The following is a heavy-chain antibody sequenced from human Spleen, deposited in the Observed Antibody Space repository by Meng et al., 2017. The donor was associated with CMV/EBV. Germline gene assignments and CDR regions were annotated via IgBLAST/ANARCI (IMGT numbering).Heavy chain of an antibody. CDR3: ARFLEVAGKPTRPLDS. D-gene: IGHD6-19*01. CDR2: IYHSGIA. CDR1: GGSVNTGGYY. J-gene: IGHJ4*02. Sequence: SETLSLTCTVSGGSVNTGGYYWNWIRQHPGKGLEWIGNIYHSGIAYYNPSLKSPVTISLDKSKNQFSLKMSSVTAADTAVYYCARFLEVAGKPTRPLDSWGLGTLVTVSS. V-gene: IGHV4-31*01.